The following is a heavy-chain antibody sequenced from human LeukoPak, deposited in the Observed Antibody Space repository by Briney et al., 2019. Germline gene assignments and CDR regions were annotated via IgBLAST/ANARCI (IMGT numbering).Heavy chain of an antibody. CDR1: GFTFSSYG. CDR2: ISYDGSNK. J-gene: IGHJ4*02. CDR3: ARMGGGGYYFDY. Sequence: GRSLRLSCAASGFTFSSYGMHWVRQAPGKGLEWVAVISYDGSNKYYADSVKGRFTISRDNSKNTLYLQMNSLRAEDTAVYYCARMGGGGYYFDYWGQGTLVTVSS. D-gene: IGHD1-26*01. V-gene: IGHV3-30*03.